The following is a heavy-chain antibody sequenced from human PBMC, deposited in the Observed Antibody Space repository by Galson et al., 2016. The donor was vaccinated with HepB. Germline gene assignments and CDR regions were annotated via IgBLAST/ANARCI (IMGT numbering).Heavy chain of an antibody. CDR3: ARRSYYDFWSGFWFDY. J-gene: IGHJ4*02. Sequence: ETLSLTCTVSGGSISSSSYYWGWIRQPPGKGLEWIGSIYYSGSTYYNSSLKSRVTISVDTSKDQFSLKLSSVTAADTAVYYCARRSYYDFWSGFWFDYWGQGTLVTVSS. CDR1: GGSISSSSYY. V-gene: IGHV4-39*01. D-gene: IGHD3-3*01. CDR2: IYYSGST.